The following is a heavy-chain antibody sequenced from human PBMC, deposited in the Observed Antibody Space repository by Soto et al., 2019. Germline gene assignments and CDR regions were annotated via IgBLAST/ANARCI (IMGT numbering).Heavy chain of an antibody. CDR1: GYTFTSYA. CDR3: ARDRIAVSGGYAFDI. CDR2: INAGNGNT. J-gene: IGHJ3*02. V-gene: IGHV1-3*01. D-gene: IGHD6-19*01. Sequence: QVQLVQSGAEVKKPGASVKVSCKASGYTFTSYAMHWVRQAPGQRLEWMGWINAGNGNTKYSQKFQGRVTITRDTSASTAYRELSSLRSEDTAVYYCARDRIAVSGGYAFDIWGQGTMVTVSS.